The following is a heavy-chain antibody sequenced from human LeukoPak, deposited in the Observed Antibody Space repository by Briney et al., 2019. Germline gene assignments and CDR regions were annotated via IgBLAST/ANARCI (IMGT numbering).Heavy chain of an antibody. CDR2: ISISGST. D-gene: IGHD1-7*01. J-gene: IGHJ4*02. V-gene: IGHV3-23*01. CDR3: AKTGNYWGFDS. CDR1: GFTFTTYG. Sequence: PGGSLRLSCAASGFTFTTYGMSWVRRAPGKGLEWVSAISISGSTFYADSVKGRFTISRDNSKDTLYLQMNTLRAEDTAVYHCAKTGNYWGFDSWGQGTLVTVSS.